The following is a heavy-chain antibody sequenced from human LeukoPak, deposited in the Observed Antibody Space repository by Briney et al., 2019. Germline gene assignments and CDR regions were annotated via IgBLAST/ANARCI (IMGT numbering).Heavy chain of an antibody. D-gene: IGHD1-14*01. CDR2: INPSGDAT. CDR3: AKETPNTGWFDP. J-gene: IGHJ5*02. Sequence: VASVTVSCKASGGTFSSYAISWVRQAPGQGLEWTGVINPSGDATNYPQRFQGRVTLTRDTSTSTVYMELSSLRSEVTAIYYCAKETPNTGWFDPWGQGTLVTVSS. CDR1: GGTFSSYA. V-gene: IGHV1-46*01.